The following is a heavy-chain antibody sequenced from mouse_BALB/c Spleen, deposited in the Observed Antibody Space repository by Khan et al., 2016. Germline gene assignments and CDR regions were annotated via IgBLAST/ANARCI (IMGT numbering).Heavy chain of an antibody. CDR1: GYSFTGYF. CDR3: GGSDYRYDRTVDY. V-gene: IGHV1-37*01. Sequence: VQLQQSGPELVKPGASVKISCKASGYSFTGYFMNWVKQSHGKSLEWIGRINPYNGDTFYNQKFKGKATLTVDKSSSTANMECRSQTSKDYSVSYCGGSDYRYDRTVDYWGQGTTLTVSS. J-gene: IGHJ2*01. CDR2: INPYNGDT. D-gene: IGHD2-14*01.